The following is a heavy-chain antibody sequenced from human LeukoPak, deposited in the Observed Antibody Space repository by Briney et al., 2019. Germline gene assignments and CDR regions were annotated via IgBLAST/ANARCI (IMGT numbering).Heavy chain of an antibody. J-gene: IGHJ4*02. D-gene: IGHD3-10*01. V-gene: IGHV3-11*01. CDR3: AKGPYGSGSYYFDY. Sequence: GGSLRLFCAASGFTFSDYYMSWIRQAPGKGLEWVSYISSSGSTIYYADSVKGRFTISRDNSKNTLYLQMNSLRAEDTAVYYCAKGPYGSGSYYFDYWGQGTLVTVSS. CDR2: ISSSGSTI. CDR1: GFTFSDYY.